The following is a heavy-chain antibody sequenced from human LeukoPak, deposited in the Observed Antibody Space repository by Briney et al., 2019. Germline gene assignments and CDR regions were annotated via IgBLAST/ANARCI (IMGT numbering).Heavy chain of an antibody. V-gene: IGHV2-5*02. CDR3: AHRGPAHLWFGSFDY. J-gene: IGHJ4*02. D-gene: IGHD3-10*01. CDR1: GFSLSTSGVG. CDR2: IYWDDDK. Sequence: SGPTLVNPTQTLTLTCTFSGFSLSTSGVGVGWTRQPPGKALEWLALIYWDDDKRYSPSLKGRLTITKDTSKNQVVLTMTNMDPVDTATYYCAHRGPAHLWFGSFDYWGQGTLVTVSS.